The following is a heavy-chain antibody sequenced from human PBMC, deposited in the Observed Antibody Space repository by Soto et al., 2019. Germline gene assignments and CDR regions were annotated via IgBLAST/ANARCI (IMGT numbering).Heavy chain of an antibody. CDR1: GFTFSSYA. CDR3: ARVRSRGRYFDWLRHDDAFDI. J-gene: IGHJ3*02. D-gene: IGHD3-9*01. Sequence: QVQLVESGGGVVQPGRSLRLSCAASGFTFSSYAMHWVRQAPGKGLEWVAVISYDGSNKYYADSVKGRFTISRDNSKNTLYLQMNSLRAEDTAVYYCARVRSRGRYFDWLRHDDAFDIWGQGTMVTVSS. V-gene: IGHV3-30-3*01. CDR2: ISYDGSNK.